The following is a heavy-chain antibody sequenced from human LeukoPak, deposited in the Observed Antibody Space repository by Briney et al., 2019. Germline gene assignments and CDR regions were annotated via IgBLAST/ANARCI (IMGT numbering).Heavy chain of an antibody. CDR3: ARDRRPSYYDFWSGYYAYYYGMDV. V-gene: IGHV3-30-3*01. D-gene: IGHD3-3*01. CDR1: GFTFSSYA. CDR2: ISYDGSNK. Sequence: PGGSLRLSCAASGFTFSSYAMHWVRQAPGKGLEWVAVISYDGSNKYYADSVKGRFTISRDNSKNTLYLQMNSLRAEDTAVYYCARDRRPSYYDFWSGYYAYYYGMDVWGQGTTVTVSS. J-gene: IGHJ6*02.